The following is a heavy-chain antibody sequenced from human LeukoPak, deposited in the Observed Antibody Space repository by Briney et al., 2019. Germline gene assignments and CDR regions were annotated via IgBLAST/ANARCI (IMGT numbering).Heavy chain of an antibody. J-gene: IGHJ4*02. CDR2: IDISSTHI. Sequence: GGSLRLSCAASGFTFTDYSMNWVRQAPGEGLEWVSAIDISSTHIYYADSVKGRFTISRDNARNSLYLQMNSLRAEDTAVYYCAKAFGWYFDYWGQGALVTVSS. CDR3: AKAFGWYFDY. D-gene: IGHD3-10*01. V-gene: IGHV3-21*01. CDR1: GFTFTDYS.